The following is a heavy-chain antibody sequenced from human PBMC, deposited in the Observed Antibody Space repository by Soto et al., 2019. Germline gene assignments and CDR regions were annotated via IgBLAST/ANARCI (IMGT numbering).Heavy chain of an antibody. CDR3: ARLEYCKQSSCYAGGPAY. V-gene: IGHV1-3*01. CDR1: GYTFTSYA. CDR2: INAGNGKT. J-gene: IGHJ4*02. Sequence: GSAVKVSCKGSGYTFTSYAIDWVGPAPARRLEWMGWINAGNGKTQYSQKFQGRVTMTRDTSASTVYLDVSSLRSEDMAVYYCARLEYCKQSSCYAGGPAYWAQGPL. D-gene: IGHD2-2*01.